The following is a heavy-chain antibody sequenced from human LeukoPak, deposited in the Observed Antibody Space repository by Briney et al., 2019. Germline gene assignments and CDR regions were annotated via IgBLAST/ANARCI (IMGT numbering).Heavy chain of an antibody. CDR1: GFTFSRHD. D-gene: IGHD5-18*01. V-gene: IGHV3-30*03. CDR3: ASGTAMVTSLDY. J-gene: IGHJ4*02. Sequence: GGSLRLSCVASGFTFSRHDMNWVRQAPGKGLEWVAVISYDGSNKYYADSVKGRFTISRDNSKNTLSLQMNSLRAEDTAVYYCASGTAMVTSLDYWGQGTLVTVSS. CDR2: ISYDGSNK.